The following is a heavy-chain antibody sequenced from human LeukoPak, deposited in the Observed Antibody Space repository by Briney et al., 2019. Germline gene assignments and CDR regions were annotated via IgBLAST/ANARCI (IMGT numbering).Heavy chain of an antibody. CDR2: IIPIFGTA. Sequence: SVKVSCKASGGTFSSYAISWVRQAPGQGLEWMGRIIPIFGTANYAQKFQGRVTITTDESTCTAYMELRSLRSDDTAVYYCARWGGDIVVVEAANNWFDPWGQGTLVSVSS. V-gene: IGHV1-69*05. CDR3: ARWGGDIVVVEAANNWFDP. CDR1: GGTFSSYA. D-gene: IGHD2-15*01. J-gene: IGHJ5*02.